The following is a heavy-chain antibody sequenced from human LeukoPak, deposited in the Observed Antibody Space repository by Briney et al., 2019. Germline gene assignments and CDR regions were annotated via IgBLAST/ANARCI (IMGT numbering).Heavy chain of an antibody. D-gene: IGHD5-24*01. CDR2: INSAGSST. J-gene: IGHJ6*04. V-gene: IGHV3-74*01. Sequence: PGGSLRLSCAASGFTFSSYWMHWVRQVPGKGLVWVSRINSAGSSTNYADSVKGRFTISRDNAKNTLYPQMNSLRAEDTAVYYCATLATAATWYVWGKGTTVTIPS. CDR1: GFTFSSYW. CDR3: ATLATAATWYV.